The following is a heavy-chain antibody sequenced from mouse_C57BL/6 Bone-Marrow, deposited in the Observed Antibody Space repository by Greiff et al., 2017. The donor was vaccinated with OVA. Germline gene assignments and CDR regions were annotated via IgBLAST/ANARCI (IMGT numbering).Heavy chain of an antibody. CDR2: INPNNGGT. D-gene: IGHD1-1*01. J-gene: IGHJ2*01. CDR3: AREGYYGSSPFFDY. CDR1: GYTFTDYN. V-gene: IGHV1-18*01. Sequence: VQLQQPGAELVKPGASVKMSCKASGYTFTDYNMDWVKQSHGKSLEWIGDINPNNGGTIYNQKFKGKATLTVDKSSSTAYMELRSLTSEDTAVYYCAREGYYGSSPFFDYWGQGTTLTVSS.